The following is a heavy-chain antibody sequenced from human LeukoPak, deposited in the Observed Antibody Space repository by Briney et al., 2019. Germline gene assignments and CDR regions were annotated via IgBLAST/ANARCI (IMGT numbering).Heavy chain of an antibody. V-gene: IGHV1-8*03. CDR3: ARVAGSIDY. D-gene: IGHD6-19*01. Sequence: ASVTVSCKASGYTFTTYDINWVRQATGQGLEWMGWMNPNSGYTGYAQKFQGRVTITRDTSISTAYMELSSLRSEDTAVYYCARVAGSIDYWGQGTLVPVSS. J-gene: IGHJ4*02. CDR2: MNPNSGYT. CDR1: GYTFTTYD.